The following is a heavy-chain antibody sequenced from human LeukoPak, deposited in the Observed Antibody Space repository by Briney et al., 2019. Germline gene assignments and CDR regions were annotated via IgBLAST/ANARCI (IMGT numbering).Heavy chain of an antibody. CDR1: GGSISSYY. Sequence: SETLSLTCTVSGGSISSYYWSWIRQPAGKGLEWIGRIYTSGSTNYNPSLKSRVTISVDKSKNQFSLELSSVTAADTAVYYCARDNGAAPYMDVWGKGTTVTVSS. J-gene: IGHJ6*03. CDR2: IYTSGST. CDR3: ARDNGAAPYMDV. V-gene: IGHV4-4*07. D-gene: IGHD2-8*01.